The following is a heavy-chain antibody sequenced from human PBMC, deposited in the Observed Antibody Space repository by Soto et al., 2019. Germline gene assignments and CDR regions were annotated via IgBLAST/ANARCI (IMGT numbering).Heavy chain of an antibody. V-gene: IGHV1-3*01. CDR2: INAGNGNT. D-gene: IGHD5-12*01. CDR1: GYTFTSYA. Sequence: GASVKVSCKASGYTFTSYAMHWVRQAPGQRLEWMGWINAGNGNTKYSQKFQGRVTITRDTSASTAYMELSSLRSEDTAVYYCAWARPVHIVATICFDYWGQGTLVTVSS. CDR3: AWARPVHIVATICFDY. J-gene: IGHJ4*02.